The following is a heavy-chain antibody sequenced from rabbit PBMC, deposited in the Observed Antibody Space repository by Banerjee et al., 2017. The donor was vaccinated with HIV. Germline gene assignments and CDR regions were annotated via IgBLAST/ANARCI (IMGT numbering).Heavy chain of an antibody. J-gene: IGHJ4*01. CDR3: ARDLAGVIGWNFDL. D-gene: IGHD4-1*01. CDR1: GLDFGSSYW. Sequence: QQQLEESGGGLVRPGGSLTLTCKASGLDFGSSYWICWVRQAPGKGLEWIGCIYTGSGATYYASWAKGRFTISRPSSTTVTLQMTSLTAADTATYFCARDLAGVIGWNFDLWGPGTLVTVS. CDR2: IYTGSGAT. V-gene: IGHV1S45*01.